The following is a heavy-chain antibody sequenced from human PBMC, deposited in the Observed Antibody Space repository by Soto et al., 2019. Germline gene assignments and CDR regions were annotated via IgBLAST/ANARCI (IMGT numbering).Heavy chain of an antibody. V-gene: IGHV4-34*01. CDR2: INHSGST. CDR3: ARWGIQLWFSRFDY. Sequence: SETLSLTCAVYGGSFSGYYWSWIRQPPGKGLEWIGEINHSGSTNYNPSLKSRVTISVDTSKNQFSLKLSSVTAADTAVYYCARWGIQLWFSRFDYWGQGTLVTVSS. CDR1: GGSFSGYY. J-gene: IGHJ4*02. D-gene: IGHD5-18*01.